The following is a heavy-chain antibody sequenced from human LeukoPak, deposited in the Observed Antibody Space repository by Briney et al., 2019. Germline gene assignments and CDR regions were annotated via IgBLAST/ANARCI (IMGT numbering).Heavy chain of an antibody. D-gene: IGHD5-18*01. J-gene: IGHJ4*02. V-gene: IGHV1-2*02. Sequence: ASVKVSCKASGYTFTGYYMHWVRQAPGQGLEWMGWISPNSGGTNYAQKFQGRVTMTRDTSISIAYMELSRLRSDDTAVYYCARSHVDTALKVRKNFDYWGQGTLVTVSS. CDR1: GYTFTGYY. CDR3: ARSHVDTALKVRKNFDY. CDR2: ISPNSGGT.